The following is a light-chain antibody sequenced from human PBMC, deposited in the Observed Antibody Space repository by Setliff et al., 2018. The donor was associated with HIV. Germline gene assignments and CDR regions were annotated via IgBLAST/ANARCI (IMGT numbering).Light chain of an antibody. J-gene: IGLJ2*01. CDR2: EVS. Sequence: QSVLTQPASVSGSPGQSIAISCTGTSSDVGAYDYVSWYQQHPGKAPKLIIYEVSYRPSGVSDRFSGSKSGNTASLTISGLQAEDEADYYCSSYTSSNTLLFGGGTQLTVL. CDR1: SSDVGAYDY. V-gene: IGLV2-14*03. CDR3: SSYTSSNTLL.